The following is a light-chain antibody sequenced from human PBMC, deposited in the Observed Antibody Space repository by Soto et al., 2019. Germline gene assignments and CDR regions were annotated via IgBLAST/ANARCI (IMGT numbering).Light chain of an antibody. J-gene: IGKJ1*01. CDR1: QSVSSN. CDR3: QQYNNLPPST. CDR2: GAS. Sequence: EVVMTQSPATLSVSPGERATLSCRDSQSVSSNLAWYQQKPGQAPRLLIYGASTRATGIPARFSGSGSGTEFTLTISSLQSEDFAVYYCQQYNNLPPSTYCQGTKVEIK. V-gene: IGKV3-15*01.